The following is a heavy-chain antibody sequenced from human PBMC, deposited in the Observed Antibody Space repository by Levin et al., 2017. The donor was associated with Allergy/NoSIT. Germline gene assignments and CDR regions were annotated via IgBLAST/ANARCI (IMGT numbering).Heavy chain of an antibody. Sequence: GESLKISCAASGFTFSSYSMNWVRQAPGKGLEWVSYISSSSSTIYYADSVKGRFTISRDNAKNSLYLQMNSLRAEDTAVYYCARDPGLRLGESPLYYFDYWGQGTLVTVSS. D-gene: IGHD3-16*01. J-gene: IGHJ4*02. V-gene: IGHV3-48*01. CDR3: ARDPGLRLGESPLYYFDY. CDR2: ISSSSSTI. CDR1: GFTFSSYS.